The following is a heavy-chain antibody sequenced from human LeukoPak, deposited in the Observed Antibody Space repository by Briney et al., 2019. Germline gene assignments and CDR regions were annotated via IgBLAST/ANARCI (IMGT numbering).Heavy chain of an antibody. V-gene: IGHV3-74*01. J-gene: IGHJ1*01. CDR1: GFTFSRYW. Sequence: GGSLRLSCAASGFTFSRYWMHWVRQAPGKGLVWVSRIKSDGKTKYADSVKGRFTISRDNAKNTVSLQIDSLRAEDTGVYYCARAPSEVGGYYPEYFRHWGQGTLVTVSS. CDR3: ARAPSEVGGYYPEYFRH. D-gene: IGHD3-22*01. CDR2: IKSDGKT.